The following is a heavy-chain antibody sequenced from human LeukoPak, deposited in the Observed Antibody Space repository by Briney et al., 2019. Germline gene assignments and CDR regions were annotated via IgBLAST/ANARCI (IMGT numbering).Heavy chain of an antibody. CDR1: GGSISSGDYY. V-gene: IGHV4-30-4*08. CDR2: IYYSGST. CDR3: PRSQLLSVDWFAP. D-gene: IGHD2-2*01. J-gene: IGHJ5*02. Sequence: SETLSLTCTVSGGSISSGDYYWSWIRQPPGKGLEWIGYIYYSGSTYYNPSLKSRVTISVDTSKNQFSLKLSSVTAADTAVYYCPRSQLLSVDWFAPGGQGPLVTVSS.